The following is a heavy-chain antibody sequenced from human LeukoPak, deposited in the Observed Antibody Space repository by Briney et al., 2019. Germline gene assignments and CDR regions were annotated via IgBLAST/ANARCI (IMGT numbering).Heavy chain of an antibody. Sequence: SETLSLTCAVYGGSFSGYYWSWIRQPPGKGLEWIGEINHSGSTNYNPSLKSRVTISVDTSKNQFSLKLSSVTAADTAVYYCAREAGCGGDCYRPALGYYFDYWGQGTLVTVSS. CDR2: INHSGST. D-gene: IGHD2-21*02. CDR3: AREAGCGGDCYRPALGYYFDY. V-gene: IGHV4-34*01. J-gene: IGHJ4*02. CDR1: GGSFSGYY.